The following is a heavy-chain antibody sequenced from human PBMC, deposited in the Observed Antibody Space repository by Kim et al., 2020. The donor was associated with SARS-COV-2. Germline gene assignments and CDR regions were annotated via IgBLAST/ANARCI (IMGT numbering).Heavy chain of an antibody. CDR1: GGSFSGYY. CDR3: ARGSRALWFGELLRVGWFDP. J-gene: IGHJ5*02. D-gene: IGHD3-10*01. Sequence: SETLSLTCAVYGGSFSGYYWSWIRQPPGKGLEWIGEINHSGSTNYNPSLKSRVTISVDTSKNQFSLKLSSVTAADTAVYYCARGSRALWFGELLRVGWFDPWGQGTLVTVSS. CDR2: INHSGST. V-gene: IGHV4-34*01.